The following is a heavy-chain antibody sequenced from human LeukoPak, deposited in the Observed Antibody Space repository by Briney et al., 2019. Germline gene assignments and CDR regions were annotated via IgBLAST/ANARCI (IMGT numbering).Heavy chain of an antibody. CDR3: VDLLMTTVPSTDRRFDP. V-gene: IGHV1-69*05. Sequence: ASVKVSCKASGGTFSSYAISWVRQAPGQGLEWMGGIIPIFGTANYAQKFQGRVTITTDESTSTAYMELSSLRSEDTAVYYCVDLLMTTVPSTDRRFDPWGQGTLVTVSS. CDR1: GGTFSSYA. J-gene: IGHJ5*02. D-gene: IGHD4-11*01. CDR2: IIPIFGTA.